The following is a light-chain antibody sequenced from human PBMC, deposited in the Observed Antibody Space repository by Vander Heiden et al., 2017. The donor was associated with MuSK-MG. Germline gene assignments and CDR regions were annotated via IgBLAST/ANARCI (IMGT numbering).Light chain of an antibody. V-gene: IGKV4-1*01. Sequence: DIVMTQSPDSLAVSLGERATINCKTSQTVLYSSNNKNYLAWYQQKPGQPPKLLIYWASTRESGVPDRFSGSGSGTDFTLMIISLEAEDVAVYYCHEDDSNGKTFGQGTKLXIK. CDR2: WAS. CDR1: QTVLYSSNNKNY. J-gene: IGKJ2*01. CDR3: HEDDSNGKT.